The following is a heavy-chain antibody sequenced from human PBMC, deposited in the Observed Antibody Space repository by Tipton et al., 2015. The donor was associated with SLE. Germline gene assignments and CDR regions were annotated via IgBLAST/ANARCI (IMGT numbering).Heavy chain of an antibody. J-gene: IGHJ4*02. CDR3: AVQSSGSARADL. CDR2: IYRSGAT. D-gene: IGHD3-3*01. Sequence: TLSLTCSVYGDSLSGQYWSWIRQHPGTGLEWIGYIYRSGATYYNPSLKGRVSISLDTSENQFSLMLSSVTAADTAMYYCAVQSSGSARADLWGQGTLVTVSS. V-gene: IGHV4-31*03. CDR1: GDSLSGQY.